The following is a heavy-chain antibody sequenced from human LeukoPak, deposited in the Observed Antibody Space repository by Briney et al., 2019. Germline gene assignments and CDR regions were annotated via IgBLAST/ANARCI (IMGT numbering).Heavy chain of an antibody. Sequence: PSETLSLTCTVSGGSISSYYWSWIRQPPGKGLEWIGYIYYSGSTNYNPSLKSRVTISVDTSKNQFSLKLSSVTAADTAVYYCASLSTVNGFDYWGQGTLVTVSS. CDR1: GGSISSYY. V-gene: IGHV4-59*08. J-gene: IGHJ4*02. CDR3: ASLSTVNGFDY. CDR2: IYYSGST. D-gene: IGHD4-17*01.